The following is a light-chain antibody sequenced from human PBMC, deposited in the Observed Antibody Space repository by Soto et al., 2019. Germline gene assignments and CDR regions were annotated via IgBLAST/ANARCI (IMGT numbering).Light chain of an antibody. CDR3: QQRSNWPQLT. CDR2: DAS. CDR1: QSVSSY. Sequence: EIVLTQSPATLSLSPGERATLSCRASQSVSSYFAWYQQKPGQAPRLLIYDASNRATGIPARFSGSGSGTDLTLTISSLEPEDFAVYYCQQRSNWPQLTFGGGTKVEIK. J-gene: IGKJ4*01. V-gene: IGKV3-11*01.